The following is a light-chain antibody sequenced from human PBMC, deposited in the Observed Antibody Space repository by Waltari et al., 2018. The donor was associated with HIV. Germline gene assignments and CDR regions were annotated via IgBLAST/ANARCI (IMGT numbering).Light chain of an antibody. CDR1: PDISNS. CDR2: SAF. Sequence: DIQMTQSPSSLSASVVDTVTLTCRASPDISNSVSWFQQQPGKVHPLLVHSAFILQRGGPSRFRGSGSGTEDTLTISCLQAEDFATYFCQQYYGVPLTFGGGTRVDIK. J-gene: IGKJ4*01. V-gene: IGKV1-NL1*01. CDR3: QQYYGVPLT.